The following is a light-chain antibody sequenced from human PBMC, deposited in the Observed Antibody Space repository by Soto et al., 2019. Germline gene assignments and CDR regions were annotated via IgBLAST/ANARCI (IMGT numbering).Light chain of an antibody. CDR2: DAS. CDR3: QQRSNWPPWT. CDR1: QSVSSY. J-gene: IGKJ1*01. V-gene: IGKV3-11*01. Sequence: EIVLTQSPATLSLSPGERATLSCRASQSVSSYLAWYQQKPGQAPRLLIYDASNRATGIPARFSGSGSGTDFTITISSLEPADFAVYYCQQRSNWPPWTFGQGTKVAIK.